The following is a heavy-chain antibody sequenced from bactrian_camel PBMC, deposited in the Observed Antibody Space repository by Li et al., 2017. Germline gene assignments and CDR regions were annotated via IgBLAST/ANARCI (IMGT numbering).Heavy chain of an antibody. V-gene: IGHV3S53*01. Sequence: QVQLVESGGGSVQSGGSLRLSCEASGYRRSSNCLGWFRQVPGLEREGIGSIDSDGITTYADSLKARFTISRDNAKSTLYLQMNNLKPEDTAMYYCAADLALDDDCYVGSLYTDFAYWGQGTQVTVS. CDR1: GYRRSSNC. D-gene: IGHD3*01. J-gene: IGHJ6*01. CDR3: AADLALDDDCYVGSLYTDFAY. CDR2: IDSDGIT.